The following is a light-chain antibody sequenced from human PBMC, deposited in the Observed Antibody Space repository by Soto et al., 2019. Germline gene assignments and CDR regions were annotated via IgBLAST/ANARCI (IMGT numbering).Light chain of an antibody. CDR1: QSISSW. CDR3: QQDNDYPLT. J-gene: IGKJ4*01. CDR2: RAS. Sequence: DIQMTQSPSTLSASVGDRVTITCRAIQSISSWLAWHQQKPGKAPKLLISRASRLEDGVPSRFSGSGSGTEFTLAISTLQPYDFATYHCQQDNDYPLTFGGGTKVEFK. V-gene: IGKV1-5*03.